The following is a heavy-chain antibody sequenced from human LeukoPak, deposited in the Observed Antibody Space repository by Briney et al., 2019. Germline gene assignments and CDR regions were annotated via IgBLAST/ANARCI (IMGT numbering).Heavy chain of an antibody. Sequence: SETLSLTCAVYGGSFSGYYWSWLRQPPGKGLEWIGEINHSGSTNYNPSLKSRVTISVDTSKNQFSLKLSSVTAADTAVYFCARVAAAGNYYFDYWGQGTLVTVSS. V-gene: IGHV4-34*01. J-gene: IGHJ4*02. CDR2: INHSGST. D-gene: IGHD6-13*01. CDR3: ARVAAAGNYYFDY. CDR1: GGSFSGYY.